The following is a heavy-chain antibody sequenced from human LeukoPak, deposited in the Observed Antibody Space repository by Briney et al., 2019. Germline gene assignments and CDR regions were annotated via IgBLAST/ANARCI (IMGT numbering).Heavy chain of an antibody. CDR1: GYTFTSYD. CDR3: ARDQGDFGVALH. Sequence: GASVKVSCKASGYTFTSYDINWVRQAPGQGLEWMGWINPNSGGTNYAQKFQGRVTMTRDTSISTAYMELSRLRSDDTAVYYCARDQGDFGVALHWGQGTLVTVSS. CDR2: INPNSGGT. V-gene: IGHV1-2*02. J-gene: IGHJ4*02. D-gene: IGHD3-3*01.